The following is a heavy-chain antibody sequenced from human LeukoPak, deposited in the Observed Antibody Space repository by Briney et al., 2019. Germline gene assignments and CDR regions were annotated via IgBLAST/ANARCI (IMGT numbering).Heavy chain of an antibody. CDR2: IYHSGST. CDR1: GGSISSSNW. Sequence: SETLSLTCAVSGGSISSSNWWSWVRQPPGKGLEWIGEIYHSGSTNYNPSLKSRVTISVDKSENQFSLKLSSVTAADTAVYYCARIYVDTAMVRWFDPWGQGTLVTVSS. D-gene: IGHD5-18*01. V-gene: IGHV4-4*02. CDR3: ARIYVDTAMVRWFDP. J-gene: IGHJ5*02.